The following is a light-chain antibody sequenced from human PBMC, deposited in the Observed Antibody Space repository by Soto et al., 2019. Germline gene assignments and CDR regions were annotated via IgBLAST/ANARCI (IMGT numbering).Light chain of an antibody. CDR2: DVS. CDR1: SSDFGGYNY. J-gene: IGLJ1*01. V-gene: IGLV2-11*01. Sequence: QSVLTQPRSVSGSPGQSVTISCTGTSSDFGGYNYVSWYQHHPGKAPKLMIYDVSERPSGVPDRFSGSKSGNTASLTISGLKAEDEDASYCCSYAGTFYGFGTGTKVTV. CDR3: CSYAGTFYG.